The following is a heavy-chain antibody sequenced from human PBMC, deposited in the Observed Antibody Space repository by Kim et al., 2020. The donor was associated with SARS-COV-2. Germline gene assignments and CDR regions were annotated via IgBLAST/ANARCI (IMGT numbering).Heavy chain of an antibody. CDR3: ARDGYYDSSALCY. D-gene: IGHD3-22*01. V-gene: IGHV1-69*04. J-gene: IGHJ4*02. Sequence: YAQKSQGRVTITADKSTSTAYMELSSLRSEDTAVYYCARDGYYDSSALCYWGQGTLVTVSS.